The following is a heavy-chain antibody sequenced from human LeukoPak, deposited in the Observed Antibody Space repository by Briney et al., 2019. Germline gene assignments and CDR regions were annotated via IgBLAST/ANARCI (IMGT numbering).Heavy chain of an antibody. Sequence: GESLKISCKGSGYSFTNYWIAWVRQMPGKGLEWMRIIYPGASDATYSPSFQGQVTISADKSISTAYLQWSSLKASDTAIYFCARREGYYGSGSYYHFDYWGQGTLVTVSS. CDR2: IYPGASDA. V-gene: IGHV5-51*01. D-gene: IGHD3-10*01. CDR1: GYSFTNYW. J-gene: IGHJ4*02. CDR3: ARREGYYGSGSYYHFDY.